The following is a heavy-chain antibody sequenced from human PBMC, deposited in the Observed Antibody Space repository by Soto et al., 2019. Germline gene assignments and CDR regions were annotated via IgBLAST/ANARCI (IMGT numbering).Heavy chain of an antibody. CDR3: ARSEEVIYFDY. CDR2: INHSGST. CDR1: SGSFSGYY. Sequence: QVQLQQWGAGLLKPSETLSLTCAVYSGSFSGYYWSWIRQPPGKGLEWIGEINHSGSTNYNPSLKSRVTISVDTSKNQFSLKLSSVTAADTAVYYCARSEEVIYFDYWGQGTLVTVSS. J-gene: IGHJ4*02. V-gene: IGHV4-34*01. D-gene: IGHD3-22*01.